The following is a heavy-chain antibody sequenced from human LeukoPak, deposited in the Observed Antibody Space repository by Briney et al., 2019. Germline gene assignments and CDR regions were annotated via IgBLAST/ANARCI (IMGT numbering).Heavy chain of an antibody. V-gene: IGHV3-48*04. CDR3: ASARLEVLWLQELDS. CDR2: ISNSGFTI. J-gene: IGHJ4*02. D-gene: IGHD3-10*01. CDR1: GFIFSSYW. Sequence: GGSLRLSCAASGFIFSSYWMSWVRQAPGKGLEWVSYISNSGFTIYYADSVKGRFTISRDNAKNSLYLLMDGLRAEDTAVYYCASARLEVLWLQELDSWGQGTLVTVSS.